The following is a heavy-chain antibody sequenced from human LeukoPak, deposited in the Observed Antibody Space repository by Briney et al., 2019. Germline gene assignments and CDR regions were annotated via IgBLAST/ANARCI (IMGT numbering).Heavy chain of an antibody. CDR3: ARAYYYDSSGYSNYYYYGMDV. CDR1: GGSLSSSSYY. V-gene: IGHV4-39*01. CDR2: IYYSGST. D-gene: IGHD3-22*01. J-gene: IGHJ6*02. Sequence: SETLSLTCTVSGGSLSSSSYYWGWIRQPPGTGLEWIGSIYYSGSTFYNPSLKSRVTISVDTSKNQFSLKLSSVTAADTAVYYCARAYYYDSSGYSNYYYYGMDVWGQGTTVTVSS.